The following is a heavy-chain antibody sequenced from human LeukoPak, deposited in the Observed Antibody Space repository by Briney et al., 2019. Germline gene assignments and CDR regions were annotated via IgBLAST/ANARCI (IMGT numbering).Heavy chain of an antibody. V-gene: IGHV1-46*01. D-gene: IGHD1/OR15-1a*01. CDR2: INTSGGST. Sequence: APVKVSCKASGYTFTTYYMHWVRQAPGQGLEWMGIINTSGGSTTYAQNFQGRVTMTRDTATSTVYMELSSLRSDDTAVYYCARGTTEGFDPWGQGTLVTVSS. CDR1: GYTFTTYY. J-gene: IGHJ5*02. CDR3: ARGTTEGFDP.